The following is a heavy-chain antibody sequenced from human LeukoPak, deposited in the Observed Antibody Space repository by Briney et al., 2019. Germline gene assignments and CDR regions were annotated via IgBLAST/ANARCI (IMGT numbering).Heavy chain of an antibody. CDR2: VSSTGGST. D-gene: IGHD3-3*01. V-gene: IGHV3-23*01. CDR3: ARVSTPSSYYDFWSGYPDY. J-gene: IGHJ4*02. Sequence: GGSLRLSCAASGFTFSSYAMSWVRQAPGKGLEWVSGVSSTGGSTYYADSVKGRFTISRDNSKNTLYLQMNSLRAEDTAVYYCARVSTPSSYYDFWSGYPDYWGQGTLVTVSS. CDR1: GFTFSSYA.